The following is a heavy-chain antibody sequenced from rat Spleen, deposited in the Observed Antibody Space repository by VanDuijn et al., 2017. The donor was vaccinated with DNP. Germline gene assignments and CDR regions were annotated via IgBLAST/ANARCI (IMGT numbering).Heavy chain of an antibody. Sequence: EVQLVESGGGLVQPGRSLKLSCAASGFTFSDYYMAWVRQAPTKGLELVAYISYAGGSTYHGDSVKGRFTISRDNAESTLYLQMNSLRSEDMATYFCAREGDYYDGYGDALDAWGQGTSVTVAS. CDR2: ISYAGGST. V-gene: IGHV5-22*01. CDR1: GFTFSDYY. J-gene: IGHJ4*01. D-gene: IGHD1-12*03. CDR3: AREGDYYDGYGDALDA.